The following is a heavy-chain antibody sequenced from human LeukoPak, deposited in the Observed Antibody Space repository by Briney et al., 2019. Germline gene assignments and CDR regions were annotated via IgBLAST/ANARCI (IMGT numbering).Heavy chain of an antibody. Sequence: PSETLSLTCTVSGGSISSYYWSWIRQPPGKGLEWIGSIYYSGNTYYNPSLKSRVTISVDTSKNQFSLKLSSVTAADTAVYYCAREGYYDTSASGAFDIWGQGTMVTVSS. CDR3: AREGYYDTSASGAFDI. J-gene: IGHJ3*02. CDR1: GGSISSYY. CDR2: IYYSGNT. D-gene: IGHD3-22*01. V-gene: IGHV4-39*07.